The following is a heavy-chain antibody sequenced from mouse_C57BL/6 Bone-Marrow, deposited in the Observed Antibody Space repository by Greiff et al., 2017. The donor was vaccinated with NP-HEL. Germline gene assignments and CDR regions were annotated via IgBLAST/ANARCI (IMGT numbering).Heavy chain of an antibody. CDR3: VRHPSDY. J-gene: IGHJ2*01. CDR2: IRSKSNNYAT. Sequence: EVQGVASGGGLVQPKGSLKLSCAASGFSLHTYAMNWVRPAPGKGLEWVARIRSKSNNYATYYADSVKDRFTISRDDSESMLYLQMNNLKTEDTAMYYCVRHPSDYWGQGTTLTVSS. CDR1: GFSLHTYA. V-gene: IGHV10-1*01.